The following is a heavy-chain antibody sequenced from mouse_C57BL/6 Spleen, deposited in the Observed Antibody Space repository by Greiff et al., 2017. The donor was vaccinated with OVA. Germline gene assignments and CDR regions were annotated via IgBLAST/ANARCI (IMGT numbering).Heavy chain of an antibody. D-gene: IGHD1-1*01. CDR3: ARTFLHYYGSSYWYFDV. CDR2: ISSGSSTI. J-gene: IGHJ1*03. CDR1: GFTFSDYG. V-gene: IGHV5-17*01. Sequence: EVQVVESGGGLVKPGGSLKLSCAASGFTFSDYGMHWVRQAPEKGLEWVAYISSGSSTIYYADTVKGRFTISRDNAKNTLFLQMTSLRSEDTAMYYCARTFLHYYGSSYWYFDVWGTGTTVTVSS.